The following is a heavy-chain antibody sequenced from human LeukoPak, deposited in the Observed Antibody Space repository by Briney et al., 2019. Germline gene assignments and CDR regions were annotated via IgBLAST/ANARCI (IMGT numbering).Heavy chain of an antibody. CDR1: GGSIDPYY. D-gene: IGHD3-22*01. CDR3: ARHIGYYDSSGYHGCFDF. V-gene: IGHV4-59*08. Sequence: SETLSLTCTVSGGSIDPYYWSWIRQPPGGGLEWIGDIHYTGSTNYNPSPKSRVTISLDTSKNQFSLRLSSVTAADTAVYYCARHIGYYDSSGYHGCFDFWGQGTLVPVSS. J-gene: IGHJ4*02. CDR2: IHYTGST.